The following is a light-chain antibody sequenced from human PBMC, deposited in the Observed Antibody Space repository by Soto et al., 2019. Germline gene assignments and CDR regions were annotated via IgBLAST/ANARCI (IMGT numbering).Light chain of an antibody. CDR1: QSVLYSSNNRNY. Sequence: DIVLTQSPDSLAVSLGERATINCRSSQSVLYSSNNRNYLAWYQQKLGHPPKLLIYWASTRKSGVPDRFSGSGSGTDFTLTISSLQAEDVAIYYCQQYYSAPYTVGQGTKLEIK. CDR2: WAS. J-gene: IGKJ2*01. V-gene: IGKV4-1*01. CDR3: QQYYSAPYT.